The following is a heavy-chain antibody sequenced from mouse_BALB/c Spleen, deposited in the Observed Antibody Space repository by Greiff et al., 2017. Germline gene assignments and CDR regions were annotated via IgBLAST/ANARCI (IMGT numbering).Heavy chain of an antibody. J-gene: IGHJ2*01. D-gene: IGHD1-2*01. CDR1: GYTFTDYN. CDR3: AREGITTATFDY. V-gene: IGHV1-18*01. CDR2: INPNNGGT. Sequence: VQLKESGPELVKPGASVKIPCKASGYTFTDYNMDWVKQSHGKSLEWIGDINPNNGGTIYNQKFKGKATLTVDKSSSTAYMELRSLTSEDTAVYYCAREGITTATFDYWGQGTTLTVSS.